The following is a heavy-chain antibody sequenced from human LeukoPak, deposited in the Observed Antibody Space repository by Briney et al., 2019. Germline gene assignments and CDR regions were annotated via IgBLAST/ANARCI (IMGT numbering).Heavy chain of an antibody. CDR3: ARGFFSGSSGPDY. Sequence: ASVKVSCKASGYTFTGYYMHWVRPSPGQGLEWMGWINPNSGGTNYAQKFQGRVTMTRDTSISTAYMELSRLRSDDTAVYYCARGFFSGSSGPDYWGQGTLVTVSS. V-gene: IGHV1-2*02. CDR2: INPNSGGT. CDR1: GYTFTGYY. J-gene: IGHJ4*02. D-gene: IGHD3-10*01.